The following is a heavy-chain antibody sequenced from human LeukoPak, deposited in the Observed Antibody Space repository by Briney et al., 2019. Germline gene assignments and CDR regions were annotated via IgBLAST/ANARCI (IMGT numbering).Heavy chain of an antibody. D-gene: IGHD3-22*01. V-gene: IGHV4-59*01. Sequence: PSETLSLTCTVSGGSISGYQWSWIRQPPGKGLEWIGYIYHSGSTNYNPSLKSRVTISVDTSKNQFSLRLTSVTAADTAVYYCARTINNYGTSEAWGQGTLVTVSS. J-gene: IGHJ5*02. CDR2: IYHSGST. CDR3: ARTINNYGTSEA. CDR1: GGSISGYQ.